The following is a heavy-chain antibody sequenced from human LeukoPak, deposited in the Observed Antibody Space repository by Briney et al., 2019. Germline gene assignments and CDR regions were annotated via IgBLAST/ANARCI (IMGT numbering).Heavy chain of an antibody. CDR3: ARVSVAGTIYYYYGMDV. D-gene: IGHD6-19*01. CDR1: GYTFTSYG. CDR2: ISAYNGNT. Sequence: ASVKVSCKASGYTFTSYGIIWVRQAPGQGLEWMGWISAYNGNTNYAQKLQGRVTMTTDTSTSTAYMELRSLRSDDTAVYYCARVSVAGTIYYYYGMDVWGQGTTVTVSS. J-gene: IGHJ6*02. V-gene: IGHV1-18*01.